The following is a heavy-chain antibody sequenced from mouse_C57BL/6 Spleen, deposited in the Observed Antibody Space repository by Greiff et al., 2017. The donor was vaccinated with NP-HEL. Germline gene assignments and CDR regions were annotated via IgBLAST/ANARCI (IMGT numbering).Heavy chain of an antibody. CDR1: GYAFTNYL. V-gene: IGHV1-54*01. D-gene: IGHD2-4*01. CDR3: ARSTMITDWYFDV. CDR2: INPGSGGT. Sequence: QVQLQQSGAELVRPGPSVKVSCKASGYAFTNYLIEWVKQRPGQGLEWIGVINPGSGGTNYNEKFKSKATLTVDKPSSTAYMQLSSLTSEDSAVYYCARSTMITDWYFDVWGTGTTVTVSS. J-gene: IGHJ1*03.